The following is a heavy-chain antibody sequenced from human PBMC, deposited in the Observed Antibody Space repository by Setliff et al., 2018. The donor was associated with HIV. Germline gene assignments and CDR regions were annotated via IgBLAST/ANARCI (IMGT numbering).Heavy chain of an antibody. J-gene: IGHJ4*02. V-gene: IGHV3-23*01. CDR3: AKGREGSRGCSGNTCYYFDY. CDR2: ICGSDGAT. Sequence: LRLSCAASGIIFTKCGLSWVRQAPGKGLEWISGICGSDGATYYADSVKGRFTISRDNSKNTLYLQMNSLRAEDTAVYYCAKGREGSRGCSGNTCYYFDYWGRGALVTVSS. CDR1: GIIFTKCG. D-gene: IGHD2-15*01.